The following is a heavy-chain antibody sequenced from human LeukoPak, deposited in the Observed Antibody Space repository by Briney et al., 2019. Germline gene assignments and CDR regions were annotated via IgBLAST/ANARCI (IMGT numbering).Heavy chain of an antibody. CDR3: ARRYCSSTSCYFHFDY. CDR1: GGSISSYY. J-gene: IGHJ4*02. V-gene: IGHV4-59*01. CDR2: IYYSGST. D-gene: IGHD2-2*01. Sequence: SETLSLTCTVSGGSISSYYWSWIRQPPGKGLEWIGYIYYSGSTNYNPPLQSRVTISLDTSKHQFSVKLSSVSAADTAVYYCARRYCSSTSCYFHFDYWGQGTLVTVSS.